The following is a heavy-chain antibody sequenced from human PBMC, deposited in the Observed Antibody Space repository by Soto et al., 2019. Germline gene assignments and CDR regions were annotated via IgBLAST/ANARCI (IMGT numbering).Heavy chain of an antibody. D-gene: IGHD6-19*01. CDR3: ARVLVAVAGIDY. V-gene: IGHV4-31*03. J-gene: IGHJ4*02. CDR2: IYYSGST. Sequence: QVQLQESGPGLVKPSQTLSLTCTVSGGSISSGGYYWSWIRQRPGKGLEWIGYIYYSGSTYYNPSLKGRVTISVDTSKNQFSLKLSSVTAADTAVYYCARVLVAVAGIDYWGQGTLVTVSS. CDR1: GGSISSGGYY.